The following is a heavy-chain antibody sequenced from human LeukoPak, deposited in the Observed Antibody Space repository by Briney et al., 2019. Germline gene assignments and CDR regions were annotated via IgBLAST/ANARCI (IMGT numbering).Heavy chain of an antibody. D-gene: IGHD4-17*01. J-gene: IGHJ4*02. Sequence: GGSLRLSCAASGFTFSSYAMSWVRQAPGKGLEWVSGISGSGGSTYYADSVKGRFSISRDNSKNTLYLQMNSLRAGDTAVYYCAKARYGDGRGVDYWGQGTLVTVSS. CDR1: GFTFSSYA. V-gene: IGHV3-23*01. CDR2: ISGSGGST. CDR3: AKARYGDGRGVDY.